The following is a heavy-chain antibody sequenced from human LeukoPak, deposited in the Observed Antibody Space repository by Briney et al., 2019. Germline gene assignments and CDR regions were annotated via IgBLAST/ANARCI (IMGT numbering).Heavy chain of an antibody. J-gene: IGHJ6*02. CDR1: GFTFSDYY. V-gene: IGHV3-11*06. CDR2: ISTSSSFK. CDR3: ARAHTEDTIVVTAAKKYHYGLGV. D-gene: IGHD2-2*01. Sequence: GGSLRLSCAASGFTFSDYYMSWIRQAPGKGLEWVSYISTSSSFKNYADSVKGRFSISRDNGKNSLYLQMNSLRAEDTAVYYCARAHTEDTIVVTAAKKYHYGLGVWGQGTTVTVS.